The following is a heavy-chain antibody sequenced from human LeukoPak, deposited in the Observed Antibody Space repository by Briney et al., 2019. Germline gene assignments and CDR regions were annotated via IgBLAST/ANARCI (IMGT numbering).Heavy chain of an antibody. D-gene: IGHD3-16*01. CDR1: GGSISSSSYY. V-gene: IGHV4-39*07. CDR2: IYYSGST. J-gene: IGHJ5*02. CDR3: ARRGGGRWFDP. Sequence: SETLSLTCTVSGGSISSSSYYWGWIRQPPGKGLEWIGSIYYSGSTYYNPSLKSRVTISVDTSKNQFSLQLTSVTAAETAVYYCARRGGGRWFDPWGQGTLVAVSS.